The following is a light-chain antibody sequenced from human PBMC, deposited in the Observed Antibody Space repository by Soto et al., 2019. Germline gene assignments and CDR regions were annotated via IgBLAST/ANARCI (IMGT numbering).Light chain of an antibody. Sequence: QAVVTQPPSASGTPGQRVTISCSGDSSSIERNTVSWYQQLPGMAPKLLIYLNSRRPSGVPDRFSGSKSGTSASLAISGLQSQDEAEYYCATWDDSLVLLYVFGTGTKLTVL. CDR2: LNS. CDR3: ATWDDSLVLLYV. V-gene: IGLV1-44*01. CDR1: SSSIERNT. J-gene: IGLJ1*01.